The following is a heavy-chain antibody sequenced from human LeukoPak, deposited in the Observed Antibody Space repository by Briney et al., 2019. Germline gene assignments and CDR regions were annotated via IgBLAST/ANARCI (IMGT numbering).Heavy chain of an antibody. D-gene: IGHD3-9*01. V-gene: IGHV1-2*02. Sequence: ASVKVSCKASGYSFIGYYMHWVRQAPGQGLEWMGWINPNSGGTNYAQKFQGRVTMTRDTSISTAYMEVSSLRSDDTAVYYCARDRRYYDILTGYPDGAFDIWGQGTMVTVSS. CDR3: ARDRRYYDILTGYPDGAFDI. CDR2: INPNSGGT. CDR1: GYSFIGYY. J-gene: IGHJ3*02.